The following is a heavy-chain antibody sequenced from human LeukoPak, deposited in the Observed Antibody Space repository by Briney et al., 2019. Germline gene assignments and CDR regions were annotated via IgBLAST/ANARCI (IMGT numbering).Heavy chain of an antibody. CDR2: ISSTGAYI. Sequence: GGSLRLSCATSGFIFSSDSMIWVRQAPGKGLEWVSSISSTGAYIYYADSLKGRFTISRDNAKNSLYLQMNSLRAEDTAVYYCARGRGGSSGAFDYWGQGTLVTVSS. J-gene: IGHJ4*02. CDR1: GFIFSSDS. V-gene: IGHV3-21*01. D-gene: IGHD6-6*01. CDR3: ARGRGGSSGAFDY.